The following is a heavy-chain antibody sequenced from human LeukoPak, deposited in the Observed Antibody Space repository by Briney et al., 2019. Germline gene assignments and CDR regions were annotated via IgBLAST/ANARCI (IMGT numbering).Heavy chain of an antibody. D-gene: IGHD2-15*01. Sequence: PGGSWRLSCVASGFTFSSYSMNWVRQAPGKGLEWVSYISSGSGTIYYADSVKGRFTISRDNAKNSLYVQMNSLRAEDTALYFCATYIQRPPGMDVWGEGTTVSPSS. CDR2: ISSGSGTI. CDR3: ATYIQRPPGMDV. CDR1: GFTFSSYS. V-gene: IGHV3-48*01. J-gene: IGHJ6*03.